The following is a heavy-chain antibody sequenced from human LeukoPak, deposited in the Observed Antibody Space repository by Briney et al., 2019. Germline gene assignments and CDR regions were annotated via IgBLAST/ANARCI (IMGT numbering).Heavy chain of an antibody. D-gene: IGHD5-18*01. V-gene: IGHV3-30*18. J-gene: IGHJ4*02. Sequence: GGSLRLSCAASGITFSSYGMHWVRQAPGQGLEWVAVISYDGNKKDYADSVKGRFTIYRDNSKNTLYLQMNSVCAEDTAVYYCAKALQVWLFGFDYWGQGTLVTVPS. CDR2: ISYDGNKK. CDR3: AKALQVWLFGFDY. CDR1: GITFSSYG.